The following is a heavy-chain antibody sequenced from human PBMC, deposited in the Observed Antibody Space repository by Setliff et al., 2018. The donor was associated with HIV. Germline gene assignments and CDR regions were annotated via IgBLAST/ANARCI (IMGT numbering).Heavy chain of an antibody. V-gene: IGHV4-59*11. CDR1: GGSISSHW. J-gene: IGHJ6*03. CDR2: IHYSGIT. CDR3: NIYYYYYMDV. Sequence: SETLSLTCTVSGGSISSHWWSWIRQPPGKGLEWTGSIHYSGITHYNPSLKSRLTMSVDTSKNQFSLKLSSVTAADTAVYYCNIYYYYYMDVWGKGTTVTVSS.